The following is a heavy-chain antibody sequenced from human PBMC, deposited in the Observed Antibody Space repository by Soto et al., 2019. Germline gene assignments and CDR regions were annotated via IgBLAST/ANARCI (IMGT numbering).Heavy chain of an antibody. CDR1: GFTVSSNY. V-gene: IGHV3-53*01. CDR3: ARSYSSTTINWFDH. J-gene: IGHJ5*02. Sequence: EVQLVESGGGLIQPGGSLRLSCAASGFTVSSNYMSWVRQAPGQGLEWVSVIYSGGRTYYADSVKGRFTISRDNSKNTLYLQMNSLRAEDTAVYYCARSYSSTTINWFDHWGQGTLVTVSS. D-gene: IGHD6-13*01. CDR2: IYSGGRT.